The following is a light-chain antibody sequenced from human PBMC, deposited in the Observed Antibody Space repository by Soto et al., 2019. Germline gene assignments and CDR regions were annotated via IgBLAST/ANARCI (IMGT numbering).Light chain of an antibody. V-gene: IGKV3-20*01. CDR3: QQYNNWPRT. CDR2: GAS. CDR1: QSVSSSY. J-gene: IGKJ1*01. Sequence: EIVLAQSPGTLSLSPGERATLSCRASQSVSSSYLAWYQQKPGQGPRLLIYGASSRATGIPDRFSGSGSGTDFTLTISRLEPEDFAVYYCQQYNNWPRTFGQGTKVDI.